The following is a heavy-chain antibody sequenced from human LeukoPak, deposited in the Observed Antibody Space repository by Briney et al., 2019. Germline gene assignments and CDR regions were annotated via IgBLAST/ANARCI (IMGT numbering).Heavy chain of an antibody. D-gene: IGHD2-2*02. CDR3: AREDTVGGIVPAAIDY. V-gene: IGHV3-7*01. J-gene: IGHJ4*02. Sequence: GGSLRLSCAASGFTFSSYWMSWVRQAPGKGLEWVANIKQDGSEKYYVDSVKGRFTISRDNAKNSLYLQMNSLRAEDTAVYYCAREDTVGGIVPAAIDYWGQGTLVTVSS. CDR1: GFTFSSYW. CDR2: IKQDGSEK.